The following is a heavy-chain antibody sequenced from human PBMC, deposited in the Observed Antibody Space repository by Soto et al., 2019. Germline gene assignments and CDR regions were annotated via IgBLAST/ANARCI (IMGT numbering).Heavy chain of an antibody. J-gene: IGHJ5*01. Sequence: GGSLRLSCATSGFTSSSRWMSWVRQAPGKGLEWVASINQDGSVRKYVDSVEGRFTISRDNAKDSLYLQMNGLSVDDTAVYFCATLLGSVTTFDSWGQGTLVTVSS. CDR2: INQDGSVR. D-gene: IGHD1-1*01. CDR3: ATLLGSVTTFDS. V-gene: IGHV3-7*01. CDR1: GFTSSSRW.